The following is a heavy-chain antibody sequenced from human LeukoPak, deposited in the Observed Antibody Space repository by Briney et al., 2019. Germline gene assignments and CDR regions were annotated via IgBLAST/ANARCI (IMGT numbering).Heavy chain of an antibody. J-gene: IGHJ4*02. CDR1: GFTFSNAW. D-gene: IGHD3-10*01. V-gene: IGHV3-15*01. CDR3: TTDIPIITYYYGSGSYY. Sequence: GGSLRLSCAASGFTFSNAWMIWVRQAPGKGLEWVGRIKSKTDGGTTDYAAPVKGRFTISRDDSKNTLYLQMNSLKAEDTAVYYCTTDIPIITYYYGSGSYYWGQGTLVTVSS. CDR2: IKSKTDGGTT.